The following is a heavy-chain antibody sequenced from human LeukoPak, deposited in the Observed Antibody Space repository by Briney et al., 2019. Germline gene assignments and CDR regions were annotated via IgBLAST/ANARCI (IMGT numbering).Heavy chain of an antibody. CDR1: GFTFSSYW. Sequence: GGSLRLSCAASGFTFSSYWMSWVRQAPGKGLEWVANIKQDGSEKYYVDSVKGRFTISRDNAKNSLYLQMNSLRAEDTAVYYFARASYGSSGYNQKRWGQGTLVTVSS. V-gene: IGHV3-7*01. J-gene: IGHJ4*02. D-gene: IGHD3-22*01. CDR3: ARASYGSSGYNQKR. CDR2: IKQDGSEK.